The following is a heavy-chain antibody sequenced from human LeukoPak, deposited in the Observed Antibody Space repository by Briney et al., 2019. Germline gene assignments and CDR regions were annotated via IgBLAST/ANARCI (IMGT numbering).Heavy chain of an antibody. J-gene: IGHJ3*02. CDR2: INIYNGNT. CDR1: GYTFTSYA. Sequence: ASVKVSCKASGYTFTSYAITWVRQAPRQGLEWMGWINIYNGNTNYAQKFQGRVTMTRDTSISTAYMELSRLRSDDTAVYYCARDTLHYGDYVPDAFDIWGQGTMVTVSS. D-gene: IGHD4-17*01. CDR3: ARDTLHYGDYVPDAFDI. V-gene: IGHV1-18*01.